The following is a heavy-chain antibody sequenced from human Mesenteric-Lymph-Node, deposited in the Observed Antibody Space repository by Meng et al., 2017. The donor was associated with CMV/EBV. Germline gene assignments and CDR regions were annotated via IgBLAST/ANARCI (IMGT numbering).Heavy chain of an antibody. D-gene: IGHD6-6*01. CDR1: GFIFSDYY. CDR3: ARAPYSTSYLFDS. CDR2: ISSSGRTI. J-gene: IGHJ4*02. V-gene: IGHV3-11*01. Sequence: GGSLRLSCAASGFIFSDYYMSWIRQAPGKGLEWVSYISSSGRTIFYADSVRGRFTISRDNAKNSLSLQMNSLRAEDTAVYYCARAPYSTSYLFDSWGQGTLVIVSS.